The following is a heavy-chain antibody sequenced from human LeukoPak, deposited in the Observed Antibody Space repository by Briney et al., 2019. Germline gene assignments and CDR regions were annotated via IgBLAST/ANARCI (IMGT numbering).Heavy chain of an antibody. J-gene: IGHJ4*02. D-gene: IGHD1-26*01. CDR2: ISGSGDKT. V-gene: IGHV3-23*01. CDR3: VKERPGKAYADF. CDR1: GFTLSSYA. Sequence: PGGSLRLSCAASGFTLSSYAMSWVRQAPGKGLEWVSAISGSGDKTYYADSVKGRFTISRDNSRFTVHLQMNSLRGEDTAVYYCVKERPGKAYADFWGQGTLVTVSS.